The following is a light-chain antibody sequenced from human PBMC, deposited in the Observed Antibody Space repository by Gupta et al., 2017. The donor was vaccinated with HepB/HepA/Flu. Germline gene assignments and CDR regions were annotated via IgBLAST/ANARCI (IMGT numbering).Light chain of an antibody. J-gene: IGKJ1*01. CDR3: QQYSNWPWT. CDR1: QSVSSN. Sequence: EIVMTHSQATLSVSPGERATLSCRASQSVSSNFAWYQQNPGQAPRLLIYGASTRATGIPARFSGSGSETEFTLTISSLQSEDFAVYYCQQYSNWPWTFGQGTKVEIK. V-gene: IGKV3-15*01. CDR2: GAS.